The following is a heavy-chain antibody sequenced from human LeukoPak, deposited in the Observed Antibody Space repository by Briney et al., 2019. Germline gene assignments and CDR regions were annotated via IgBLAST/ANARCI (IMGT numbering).Heavy chain of an antibody. CDR3: ARGRGNYDYGGLGY. CDR1: GYTFTTYG. V-gene: IGHV1-18*01. CDR2: ISAYNGNT. Sequence: ASVKVSCKASGYTFTTYGISWVRQAPGQGLEWMGWISAYNGNTNYAQKLQGRVSMTTDTSTSTAYMELRNLRSDDTAVYYGARGRGNYDYGGLGYWGQGTLVTVSS. D-gene: IGHD3-16*01. J-gene: IGHJ4*02.